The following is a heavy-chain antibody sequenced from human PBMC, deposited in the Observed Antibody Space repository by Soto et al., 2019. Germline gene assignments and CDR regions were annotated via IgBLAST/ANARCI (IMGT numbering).Heavy chain of an antibody. J-gene: IGHJ6*02. CDR2: IYHSGST. CDR1: VGSISSSNW. CDR3: ARDFIDWNHGYGMDV. V-gene: IGHV4-4*02. D-gene: IGHD1-1*01. Sequence: SETLSLTCAFSVGSISSSNWWRWVRQPPGKGLEWIGEIYHSGSTNYNPSLKSRVTISVDKSKNQFSLKLSSVTAAGTAVYYCARDFIDWNHGYGMDVWGQGTTVTVSS.